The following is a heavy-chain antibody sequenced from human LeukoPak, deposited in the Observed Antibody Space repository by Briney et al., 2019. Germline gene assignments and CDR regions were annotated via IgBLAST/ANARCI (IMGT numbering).Heavy chain of an antibody. CDR1: GFIFSNYG. V-gene: IGHV3-48*01. CDR3: ARDSYWLGGSIGAFDI. CDR2: ISYNRSTI. D-gene: IGHD3-10*01. Sequence: GGSLRLSCAASGFIFSNYGMNWVRQAPGKGLEWVSYISYNRSTIYYADSVKGRLTISRDNAKNSLYLQMNSLRAEDTAIYYCARDSYWLGGSIGAFDIWGQGTMVTVSS. J-gene: IGHJ3*02.